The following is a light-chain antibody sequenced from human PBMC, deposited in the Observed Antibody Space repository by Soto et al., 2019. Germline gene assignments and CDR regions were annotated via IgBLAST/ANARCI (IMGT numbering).Light chain of an antibody. V-gene: IGKV3-20*01. Sequence: EIVLTQSPCTLSLSPGERAILSCRASQSVSSSYLAWYQQKPGQAPRLLIYGASSRATGIPDRFSGSGSGTDFTLTISRLEPEDFAVYYCQQYGSSSWTFGQGTKVDIK. CDR1: QSVSSSY. J-gene: IGKJ1*01. CDR2: GAS. CDR3: QQYGSSSWT.